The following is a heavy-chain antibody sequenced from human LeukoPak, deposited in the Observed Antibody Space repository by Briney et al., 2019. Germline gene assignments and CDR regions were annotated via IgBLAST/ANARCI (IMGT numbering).Heavy chain of an antibody. Sequence: ASVKVSCKASGYTFTSYYMHWVRQAPGQGLEWMGWINAYNGNTNYAQKLQGRVTMTTDTSTSTAYMELRSLRSDDTAVYYCARAPYYYDSSGYKGVYYYYGMDVWGQGTTVTVSS. CDR1: GYTFTSYY. V-gene: IGHV1-18*04. J-gene: IGHJ6*02. CDR3: ARAPYYYDSSGYKGVYYYYGMDV. D-gene: IGHD3-22*01. CDR2: INAYNGNT.